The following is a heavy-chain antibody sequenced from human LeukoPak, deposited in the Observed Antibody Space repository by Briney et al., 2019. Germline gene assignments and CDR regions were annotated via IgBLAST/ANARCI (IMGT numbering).Heavy chain of an antibody. D-gene: IGHD1-7*01. CDR1: GFTFSAYW. Sequence: GGSLRLTCAVSGFTFSAYWVHWVRQGPGKGLVWVSRINTDGTDTIYADSVKGRFTISRDNAKNTLYLQINSLRVEDTGVYYCTRDLHWNSVDYWGQGTLVTVSS. CDR3: TRDLHWNSVDY. V-gene: IGHV3-74*01. CDR2: INTDGTDT. J-gene: IGHJ4*02.